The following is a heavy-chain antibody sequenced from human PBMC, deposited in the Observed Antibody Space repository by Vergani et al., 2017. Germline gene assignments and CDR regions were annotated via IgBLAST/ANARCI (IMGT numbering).Heavy chain of an antibody. J-gene: IGHJ4*02. CDR2: IYPGDSDT. V-gene: IGHV5-51*03. D-gene: IGHD6-13*01. CDR1: GYSFTSYW. CDR3: ARPTAATTSYFDY. Sequence: EVQLVQSGAEVKKPGESLKISCKGSGYSFTSYWIGWVRQMPGKGLEWMGIIYPGDSDTRYSPSFQGQVTISADTSISTAYLQLSSLKASDTAMYYCARPTAATTSYFDYWGQGTLVTVSS.